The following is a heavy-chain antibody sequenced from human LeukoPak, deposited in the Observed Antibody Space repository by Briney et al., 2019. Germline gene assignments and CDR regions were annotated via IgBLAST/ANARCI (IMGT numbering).Heavy chain of an antibody. CDR1: GYTFTSYG. D-gene: IGHD6-19*01. CDR3: ARGGLAVGYFDY. CDR2: ISAYNGNT. V-gene: IGHV1-18*01. J-gene: IGHJ4*02. Sequence: ASVKVSCKASGYTFTSYGISWVRLAPGQGLEWMGWISAYNGNTNYAQKLQGRVTMTTDTSTSTVYMELSSLRSEDTAVYYCARGGLAVGYFDYWGQGTLVTVSS.